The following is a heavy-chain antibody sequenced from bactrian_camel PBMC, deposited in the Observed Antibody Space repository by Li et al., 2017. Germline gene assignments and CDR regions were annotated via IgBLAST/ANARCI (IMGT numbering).Heavy chain of an antibody. J-gene: IGHJ4*01. CDR2: IRSDGGT. D-gene: IGHD3*01. Sequence: HVQLVESGGGSALAGGSVRLSCAASGYTFNTYSWFRQAPGKEREGVAAIRSDGGTSYTDSVKGRFTISKDNARRTLYLQMNSLQPEDTAMYYCAARYGANCVIATGMGSQVTVS. CDR1: GYTFNTY. V-gene: IGHV3S26*01.